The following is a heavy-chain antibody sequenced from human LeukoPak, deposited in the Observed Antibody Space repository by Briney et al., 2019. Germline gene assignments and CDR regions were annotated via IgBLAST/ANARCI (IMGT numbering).Heavy chain of an antibody. D-gene: IGHD2-2*01. Sequence: GGSLRLSCASSGFTFSKYAIRWVRQAPGKGLQWVSGISGSGARTYYADSVTGRFTISRENSKNTLYLQMHSLRAEDSAVYYCAKEDAVGPAARDWFDYWGQGTLVTVSS. CDR3: AKEDAVGPAARDWFDY. CDR1: GFTFSKYA. CDR2: ISGSGART. V-gene: IGHV3-23*01. J-gene: IGHJ5*01.